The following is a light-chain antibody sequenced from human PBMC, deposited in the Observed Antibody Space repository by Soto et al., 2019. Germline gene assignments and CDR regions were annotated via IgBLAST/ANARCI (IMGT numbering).Light chain of an antibody. V-gene: IGKV3-20*01. CDR2: GAT. J-gene: IGKJ1*01. CDR1: QSVSNSF. Sequence: EIVLTQSPGTLSLSPGERATLSCRASQSVSNSFLAWYQQKPGQAPRLLMYGATSRATGIPDRFSGSGSGTDFTLTISRLEPEDFAVYYCQQYGSTPMTFVQGTKVEIK. CDR3: QQYGSTPMT.